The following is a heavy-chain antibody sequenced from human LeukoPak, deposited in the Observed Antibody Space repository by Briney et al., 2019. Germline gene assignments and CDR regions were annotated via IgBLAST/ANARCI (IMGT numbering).Heavy chain of an antibody. CDR2: IYYSGST. D-gene: IGHD3-22*01. CDR1: GGSISSSSYY. J-gene: IGHJ3*02. CDR3: ARYDSSGYLPDAFDI. Sequence: PSETLSLTCTVSGGSISSSSYYWGWIRQPPGKGLEWIGSIYYSGSTYYNPSLKGRVSISVHKSKNQFSLKLRSVTAADTAVYYCARYDSSGYLPDAFDIWGQGTMVTVSS. V-gene: IGHV4-39*01.